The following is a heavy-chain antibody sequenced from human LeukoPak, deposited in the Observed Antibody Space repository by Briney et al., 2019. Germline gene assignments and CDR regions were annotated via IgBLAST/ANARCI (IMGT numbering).Heavy chain of an antibody. V-gene: IGHV3-21*01. D-gene: IGHD6-13*01. CDR3: ARGRIAAAGTWGGGQYYFDY. CDR2: IRSSSSYI. Sequence: PGGSLRLSCAASGFTFSSYSMNWVRQAPGKGLEWVSSIRSSSSYIYYADSVKGRSTISRNNAKNSLYLQMNSLRAEETAVYCCARGRIAAAGTWGGGQYYFDYWGQGTLVTVSS. CDR1: GFTFSSYS. J-gene: IGHJ4*02.